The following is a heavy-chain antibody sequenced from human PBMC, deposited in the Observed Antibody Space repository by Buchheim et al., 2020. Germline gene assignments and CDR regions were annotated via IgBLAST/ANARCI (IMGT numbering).Heavy chain of an antibody. CDR1: GYTFTNYY. CDR3: ARGCGGSCSYAFDI. V-gene: IGHV1-46*01. Sequence: QVQLVQSGAEVKKPGASVKVSCKAFGYTFTNYYLHWVRQAPGQGLEWMGIINPNGGSTSYAQKFQGRVTMTRDTSTTKVYMELNSLRSEDTAVYYCARGCGGSCSYAFDIWGQGT. J-gene: IGHJ3*02. CDR2: INPNGGST. D-gene: IGHD2-15*01.